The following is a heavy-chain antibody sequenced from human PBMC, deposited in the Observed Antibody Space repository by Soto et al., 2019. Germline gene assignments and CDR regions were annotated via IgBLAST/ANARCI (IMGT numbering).Heavy chain of an antibody. V-gene: IGHV3-11*06. D-gene: IGHD6-13*01. CDR3: ARDSRGYSSFDY. CDR2: ISSSSSYI. Sequence: QVQLVESGGGLVKPGGSLRLSCAASGFTFSDYYMSWIRQAPGKGLEWVSYISSSSSYIYYADSVKGRFTISRDNAKNSLYRQMNSLRAEETAVYYCARDSRGYSSFDYWGQGTLVTVSS. CDR1: GFTFSDYY. J-gene: IGHJ4*02.